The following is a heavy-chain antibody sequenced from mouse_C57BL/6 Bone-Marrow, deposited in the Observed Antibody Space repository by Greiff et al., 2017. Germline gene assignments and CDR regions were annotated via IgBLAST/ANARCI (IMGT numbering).Heavy chain of an antibody. V-gene: IGHV5-6*01. J-gene: IGHJ2*01. CDR1: GFTFSSYG. CDR3: ARQGDGYYVGY. Sequence: EVQVVESGGDLVKPGGSLKLSCAASGFTFSSYGMSWVRQTPDKRLEWVATISSGGSYTYYPDSVKGRFTISRDNAKNTLYLQMSSLKSEDTAMYYCARQGDGYYVGYWGQGTTLTVSS. D-gene: IGHD2-3*01. CDR2: ISSGGSYT.